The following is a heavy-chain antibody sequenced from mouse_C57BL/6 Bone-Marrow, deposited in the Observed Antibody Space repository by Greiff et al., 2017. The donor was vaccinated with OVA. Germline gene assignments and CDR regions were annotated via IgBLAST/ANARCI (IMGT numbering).Heavy chain of an antibody. CDR3: ARGGYYYGSSSYYAMDY. V-gene: IGHV1-7*01. D-gene: IGHD1-1*01. CDR2: INPSSGYT. CDR1: GYTFTSYW. Sequence: QVHVKQSGAELAKPGASVKLSCKASGYTFTSYWMHWVKQRPGQGLEWIGYINPSSGYTKYNQKFKDKATLTADKSSSTAYMQLSSLTYEDSAVYYCARGGYYYGSSSYYAMDYCGQGTSVTVSS. J-gene: IGHJ4*01.